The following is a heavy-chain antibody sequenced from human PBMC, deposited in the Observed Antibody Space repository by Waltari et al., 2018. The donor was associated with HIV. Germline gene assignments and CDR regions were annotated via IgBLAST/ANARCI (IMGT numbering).Heavy chain of an antibody. V-gene: IGHV3-48*04. CDR3: ARGNFVGASSFDY. Sequence: EVQLVESGGGLVQPGGSLRLSCAASGFTFSSYSMNWVRQAPGKGLGWVSYISSSSSTIYYADSVKGRFTISRDNAKNSLYLQMNSLRAEDTAVYYCARGNFVGASSFDYWGQGTLVTVSS. J-gene: IGHJ4*02. D-gene: IGHD1-26*01. CDR2: ISSSSSTI. CDR1: GFTFSSYS.